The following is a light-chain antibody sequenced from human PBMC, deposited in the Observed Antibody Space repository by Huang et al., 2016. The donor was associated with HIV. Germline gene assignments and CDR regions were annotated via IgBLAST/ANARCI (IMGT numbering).Light chain of an antibody. CDR2: CAS. J-gene: IGKJ1*01. V-gene: IGKV3-15*01. CDR3: QHYSTWPWT. Sequence: EIVMTQSPATLSVSPGERATLSCRASQSVSSNLAWYQQKPGQAPRLLIYCASARATGILARFSGGGSATEFTLTISVLQSEDFALYYCQHYSTWPWTFGQGTKVEIK. CDR1: QSVSSN.